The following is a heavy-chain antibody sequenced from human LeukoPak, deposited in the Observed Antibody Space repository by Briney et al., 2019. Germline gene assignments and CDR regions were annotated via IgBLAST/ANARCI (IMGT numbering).Heavy chain of an antibody. CDR1: GGSFSGYY. Sequence: PSETLSLTCAVYGGSFSGYYWSWIRQPPGKGLEWIGEINHSGSTNYNPSLKSRVTISVDTSKNQFSLKLSSVTAADTAVYYCARGYYYDSSGYQYYFDYWGQGTLVTVSS. D-gene: IGHD3-22*01. CDR3: ARGYYYDSSGYQYYFDY. CDR2: INHSGST. V-gene: IGHV4-34*01. J-gene: IGHJ4*02.